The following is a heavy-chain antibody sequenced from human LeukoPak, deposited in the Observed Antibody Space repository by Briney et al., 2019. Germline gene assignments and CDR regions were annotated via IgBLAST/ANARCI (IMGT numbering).Heavy chain of an antibody. CDR1: GGSFSGYY. CDR2: INHSGST. Sequence: SETLSLTCAVYGGSFSGYYWSWIRQPPGKGLEWIGEINHSGSTNYNPSLESRVTISVDTSKNQFSLKLSSVTAADTAVYYCARGSPYDVGATTVCDYWGQGTLVTVSS. CDR3: ARGSPYDVGATTVCDY. V-gene: IGHV4-34*01. D-gene: IGHD1-26*01. J-gene: IGHJ4*02.